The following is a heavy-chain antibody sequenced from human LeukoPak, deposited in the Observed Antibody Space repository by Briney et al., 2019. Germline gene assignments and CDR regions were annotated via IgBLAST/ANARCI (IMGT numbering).Heavy chain of an antibody. CDR3: ARGRYSWNYGVVFDY. Sequence: SETLSLTCTVSGDSISDYYWSWIRQPPGKGLEWIGHVSYSGSTNYNPSLRGRITMSVDTSKNQFSLKLSSGTAADTAVYYCARGRYSWNYGVVFDYWGQGTLVTVSS. CDR1: GDSISDYY. D-gene: IGHD1-26*01. V-gene: IGHV4-59*01. CDR2: VSYSGST. J-gene: IGHJ4*02.